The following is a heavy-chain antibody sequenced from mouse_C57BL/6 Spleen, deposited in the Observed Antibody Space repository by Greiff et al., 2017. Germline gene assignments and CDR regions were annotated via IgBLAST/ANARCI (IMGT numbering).Heavy chain of an antibody. D-gene: IGHD1-2*01. Sequence: VQLQQPGAELVKPGASVKMSCKASGYTFTSYWITWVKQRPGQGLEWIGDIYPGSGSTNYNEKFKSKATLTVVTSSSAAYMQLSSLTSEDSAVYYRAHYYSSFGYWGQGATLTVST. V-gene: IGHV1-55*01. CDR1: GYTFTSYW. CDR3: AHYYSSFGY. J-gene: IGHJ2*01. CDR2: IYPGSGST.